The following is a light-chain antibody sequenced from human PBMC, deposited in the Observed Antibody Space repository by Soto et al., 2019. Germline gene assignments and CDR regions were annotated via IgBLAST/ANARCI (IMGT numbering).Light chain of an antibody. CDR2: GNS. J-gene: IGLJ3*02. V-gene: IGLV1-40*01. CDR3: QSYDSTLSGAWV. Sequence: QSVLTQPPSVSGAPGQRVTISCTGSSSTIGAGYDVHWYQQLPGTAPKVLIYGNSNRPSGVPDRFSGSKSGTSASLAISGLQAEDEADYYCQSYDSTLSGAWVFGGGTKLTVL. CDR1: SSTIGAGYD.